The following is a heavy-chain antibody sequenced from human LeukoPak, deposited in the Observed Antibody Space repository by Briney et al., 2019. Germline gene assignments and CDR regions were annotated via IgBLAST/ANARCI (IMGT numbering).Heavy chain of an antibody. V-gene: IGHV4-59*01. J-gene: IGHJ5*02. D-gene: IGHD3-22*01. CDR3: ARLRDSSGFHNWFDP. CDR2: IYYSGST. Sequence: KTSETLSLTCTVSGGSISSYYWSWIRQPPGKGLEWIGYIYYSGSTNCNPSLKSRVTISVDTSENQFSLKLSSVTAADTAVYYCARLRDSSGFHNWFDPWGHGTLVTVSS. CDR1: GGSISSYY.